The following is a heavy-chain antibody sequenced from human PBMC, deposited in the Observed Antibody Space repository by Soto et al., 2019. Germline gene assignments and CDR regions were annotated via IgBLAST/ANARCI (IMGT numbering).Heavy chain of an antibody. J-gene: IGHJ2*01. CDR1: GFTFSSYW. V-gene: IGHV3-7*03. CDR3: ARAPSAWYFDL. CDR2: IKQDGTDK. D-gene: IGHD2-2*01. Sequence: EVQLVESGGGLVKPGGSLRLSCAASGFTFSSYWMSWVRQAPGKGLEWVANIKQDGTDKYYMDAVKGRFIMSRDNAKNSLYLQMNSMRAEDTAVYYCARAPSAWYFDLWGRGTLVTVSS.